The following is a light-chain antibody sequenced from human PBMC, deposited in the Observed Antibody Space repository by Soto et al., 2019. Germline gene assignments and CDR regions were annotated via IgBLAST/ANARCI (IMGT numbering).Light chain of an antibody. J-gene: IGKJ3*01. Sequence: DIQMTQSPSSVSASVGDRVTITCRASQGINSWLVWYQQKPGKAPKLLIYGASSLQSGVPSRFSGSGSGTEFTLTISSLQPEEFATYYCQKANSFPFTVGPGTKVEIK. CDR3: QKANSFPFT. CDR2: GAS. CDR1: QGINSW. V-gene: IGKV1-12*01.